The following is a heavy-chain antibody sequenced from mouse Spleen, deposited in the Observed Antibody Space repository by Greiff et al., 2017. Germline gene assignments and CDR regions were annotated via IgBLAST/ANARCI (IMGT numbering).Heavy chain of an antibody. D-gene: IGHD2-2*01. CDR3: ARQYGYDYAMGY. V-gene: IGHV2-6-1*01. J-gene: IGHJ4*01. CDR2: IWSDGST. CDR1: GFSFTSYG. Sequence: VNLVETGPGLVAPSQSLSITCTVSGFSFTSYGVHWVRQPPGKGLEWVVGIWSDGSTNYNSALKSRLSNSKDNSKSQVFLKMNSLQTDDTAMCYCARQYGYDYAMGYWGQGTSVTVSS.